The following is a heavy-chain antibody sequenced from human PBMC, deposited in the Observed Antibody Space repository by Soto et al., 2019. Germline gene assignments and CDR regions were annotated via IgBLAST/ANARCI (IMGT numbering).Heavy chain of an antibody. D-gene: IGHD2-8*01. J-gene: IGHJ4*02. CDR1: GDSISSDGYH. CDR2: IYNGGRT. V-gene: IGHV4-30-4*01. Sequence: SETLSLTCTVSGDSISSDGYHWSWIRQSPGKGLEWISYIYNGGRTFYRPSLESRINMSLDATKNSYSLRLTSVTAADTAVYYCARAPVGMDSINFFDHWGQGILVTVSS. CDR3: ARAPVGMDSINFFDH.